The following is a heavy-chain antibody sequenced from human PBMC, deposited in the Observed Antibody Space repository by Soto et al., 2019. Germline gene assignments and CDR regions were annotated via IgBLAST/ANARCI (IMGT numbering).Heavy chain of an antibody. J-gene: IGHJ4*02. D-gene: IGHD1-26*01. Sequence: EVQLVESGGGLGQPGGSLRLSCAASGFTFSGYEMNWVRQAPGKGLEWVSYISSSGSTIYYADSVKGRFTISRDNAKNSLYLPMHSLRGEDTALYYCATGRSYYILWGQGTLVTVSS. V-gene: IGHV3-48*03. CDR2: ISSSGSTI. CDR1: GFTFSGYE. CDR3: ATGRSYYIL.